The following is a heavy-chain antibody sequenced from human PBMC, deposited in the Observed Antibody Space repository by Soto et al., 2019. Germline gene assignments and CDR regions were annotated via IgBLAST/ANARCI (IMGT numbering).Heavy chain of an antibody. Sequence: GASVKVSCQASGGTFSSYAISWVRQAPGQGIEWMGGIIPIFGTANYAQKFQGRVTITADESTSTAYMELSSLRSEDTAVYYCARAGYYYGSGHMSFDASGPGTIVTVYS. CDR2: IIPIFGTA. D-gene: IGHD3-10*01. V-gene: IGHV1-69*13. CDR3: ARAGYYYGSGHMSFDA. J-gene: IGHJ5*02. CDR1: GGTFSSYA.